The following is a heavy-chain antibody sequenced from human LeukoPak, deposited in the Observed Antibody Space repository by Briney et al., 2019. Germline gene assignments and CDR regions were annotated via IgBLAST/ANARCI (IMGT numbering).Heavy chain of an antibody. D-gene: IGHD1-26*01. CDR1: GFTFSDYY. J-gene: IGHJ4*02. CDR3: ASGGVVETGSDFDY. V-gene: IGHV3-11*03. CDR2: ISSSSSYT. Sequence: GGSLRLSCAASGFTFSDYYMSWIRQAPGKGLEWVSYISSSSSYTNYADSVKGRFTTSRDNAKNSLYLQMNSLRAEDTAVYYCASGGVVETGSDFDYWGQGTLVTVSS.